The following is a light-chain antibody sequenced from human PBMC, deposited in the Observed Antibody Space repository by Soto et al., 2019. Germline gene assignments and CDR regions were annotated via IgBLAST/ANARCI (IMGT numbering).Light chain of an antibody. CDR3: SSYTSSGNYV. CDR1: LSDVTGHTY. CDR2: DVS. Sequence: SVKTQPASVSGSPEQSIAISFTATLSDVTGHTYVSWYQHHPGKAPQLIIYDVSNRPSGVSDRFSGSKSGNTASLTISGLQAEDEADYYCSSYTSSGNYVFGTGT. V-gene: IGLV2-14*03. J-gene: IGLJ1*01.